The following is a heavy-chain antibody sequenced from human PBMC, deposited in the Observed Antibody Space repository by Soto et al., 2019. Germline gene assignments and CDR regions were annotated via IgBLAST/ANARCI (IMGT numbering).Heavy chain of an antibody. CDR1: GDSINNYY. V-gene: IGHV4-4*07. CDR3: AGPSRDFWNGYPYYYGMDV. D-gene: IGHD3-3*01. J-gene: IGHJ6*02. CDR2: IHVSGKT. Sequence: SETLSLTCTVSGDSINNYYWSWIRQPAGKALEWIGRIHVSGKTNYNPSLKSRVTMSLDMSKNHFSLRLSSVTAADTAVYYCAGPSRDFWNGYPYYYGMDVWGQGTTVTVSS.